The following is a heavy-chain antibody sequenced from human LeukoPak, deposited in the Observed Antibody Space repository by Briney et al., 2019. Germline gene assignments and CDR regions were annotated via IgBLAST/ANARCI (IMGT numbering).Heavy chain of an antibody. CDR3: ARSSSSWYYFDY. CDR2: IYPGDSDS. D-gene: IGHD6-13*01. V-gene: IGHV5-51*01. J-gene: IGHJ4*02. CDR1: GYSFTSYW. Sequence: GESLKISCKASGYSFTSYWIGWVRQMPGKGLEWMAIIYPGDSDSRYSPSFQGQVTISADKSISTAYLQWSSLKASDTAMYYCARSSSSWYYFDYWGQGTLVTVSS.